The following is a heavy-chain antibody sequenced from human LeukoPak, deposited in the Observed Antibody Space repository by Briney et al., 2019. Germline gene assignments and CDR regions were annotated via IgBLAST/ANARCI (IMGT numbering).Heavy chain of an antibody. V-gene: IGHV4-59*01. J-gene: IGHJ4*02. Sequence: ASETLSLTCTVSGGSISGYYWSWIRQPPGKGLEWIGYIDYSGSTNYNPSLKSRVTISVDTSKNQFSLKLSSVTAADTAVYYCARVIAAAHIIDYWGQGTLVTVSS. CDR3: ARVIAAAHIIDY. CDR1: GGSISGYY. D-gene: IGHD6-13*01. CDR2: IDYSGST.